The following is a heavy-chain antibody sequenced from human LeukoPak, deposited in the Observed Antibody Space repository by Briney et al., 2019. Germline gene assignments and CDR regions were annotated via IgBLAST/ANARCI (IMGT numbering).Heavy chain of an antibody. CDR3: ARESYGGYQFDI. CDR2: INAGNGDT. V-gene: IGHV1-3*01. CDR1: GYSFTSNY. D-gene: IGHD4-23*01. J-gene: IGHJ3*02. Sequence: GASVKVSCKASGYSFTSNYIHWVRQAPGQRLEWMGWINAGNGDTEYSQKFQGRVTITRDTSASTAHMELSSLRSEDTALYYCARESYGGYQFDIWGQGTVVTVSS.